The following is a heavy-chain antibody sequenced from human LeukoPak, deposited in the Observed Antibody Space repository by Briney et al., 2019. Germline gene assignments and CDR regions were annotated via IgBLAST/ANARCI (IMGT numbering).Heavy chain of an antibody. CDR1: GGSINSYY. Sequence: SETLSLTCTVSGGSINSYYYNWVWQPQPPGLELIGYIYYSGSTNYNPSLKSRVTISVDTSKNQFSLKMSSVTAADTAVYYCARARDGHINNWFDPWGQGTLVTVSS. CDR2: IYYSGST. D-gene: IGHD5-24*01. J-gene: IGHJ5*02. V-gene: IGHV4-59*01. CDR3: ARARDGHINNWFDP.